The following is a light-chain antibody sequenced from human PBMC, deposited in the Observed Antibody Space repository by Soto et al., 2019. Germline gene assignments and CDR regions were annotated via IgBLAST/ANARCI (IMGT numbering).Light chain of an antibody. Sequence: EIVLTQSPDTLSLSPGERATITCRASQGVSSSLAWYQQKPGQAPRLLIYDASNMETGIPARFRGSGSGTDFTFTITSLEPEDAAVYNCQQPSNKPPEVTFGPGTKVEIK. V-gene: IGKV3-11*01. CDR2: DAS. J-gene: IGKJ3*01. CDR3: QQPSNKPPEVT. CDR1: QGVSSS.